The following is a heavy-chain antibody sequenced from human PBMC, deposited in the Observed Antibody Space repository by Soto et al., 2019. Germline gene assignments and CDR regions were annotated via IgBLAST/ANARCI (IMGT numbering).Heavy chain of an antibody. Sequence: QVQLVQSGAEVKRPGSSVKVSCEASGGTFNNYAITWVRQAPGQGLEWMGGIIPMFGTNYAQKFQERVTITADESTGTAYMELSSLRSEDTAVYFCARPNSYGVTFHYYYGMDVWGQGTTVTVSS. J-gene: IGHJ6*02. V-gene: IGHV1-69*01. D-gene: IGHD4-17*01. CDR2: IIPMFGT. CDR3: ARPNSYGVTFHYYYGMDV. CDR1: GGTFNNYA.